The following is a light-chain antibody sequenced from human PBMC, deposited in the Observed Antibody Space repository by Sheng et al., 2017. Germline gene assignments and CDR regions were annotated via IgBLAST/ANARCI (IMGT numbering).Light chain of an antibody. CDR1: QSISSW. V-gene: IGKV1-5*01. CDR2: AAS. J-gene: IGKJ5*01. Sequence: DIQMTQSPSTLSASVGDRVTITCRASQSISSWLAWYQQKPGKAPKLLIYAASILQSGVPSRFSGSGSGTEFTLTISSLQPEDFATYYCQQYDSEITFGQGTRLEIK. CDR3: QQYDSEIT.